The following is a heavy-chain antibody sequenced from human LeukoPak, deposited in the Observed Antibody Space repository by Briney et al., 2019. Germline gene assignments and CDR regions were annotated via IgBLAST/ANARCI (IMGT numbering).Heavy chain of an antibody. Sequence: SETLPLTCAVYGGSFSGYYWSWIRQPPGKGLEWIGEINHSGSTNYNPSLKSRVTISVDTSKNQFSLKLSSVTAADTAVYYCARGGFGYCSGGSCKNWFDPWGQGTLVTVSS. CDR2: INHSGST. CDR1: GGSFSGYY. CDR3: ARGGFGYCSGGSCKNWFDP. D-gene: IGHD2-15*01. J-gene: IGHJ5*02. V-gene: IGHV4-34*01.